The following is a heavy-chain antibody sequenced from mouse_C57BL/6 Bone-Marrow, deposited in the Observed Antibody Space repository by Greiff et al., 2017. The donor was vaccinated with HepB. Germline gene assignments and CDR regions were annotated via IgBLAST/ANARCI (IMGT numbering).Heavy chain of an antibody. CDR3: TTYYGSLDY. V-gene: IGHV14-4*01. Sequence: EVQLQQSGAELVRPGASVKLSCTASGFNIKDDYMHWVKQRPEQGLEWIGWIDPENGDTEYASKFQGKATITADTSSNTAYLQLSSLTSEDTAVYYCTTYYGSLDYWGQGTTLTVSS. D-gene: IGHD1-1*01. CDR2: IDPENGDT. CDR1: GFNIKDDY. J-gene: IGHJ2*01.